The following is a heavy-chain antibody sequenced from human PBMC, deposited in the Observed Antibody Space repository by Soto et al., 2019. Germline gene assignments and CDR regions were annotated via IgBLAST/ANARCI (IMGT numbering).Heavy chain of an antibody. CDR1: VGSVTSGTYY. CDR3: ARGSVVTPFVDY. J-gene: IGHJ4*02. CDR2: FDYSGNT. Sequence: ETLSLCCTVSVGSVTSGTYYWSWIRQPPGMGLEWIVHFDYSGNTNYNLSRKSRVTISVDATKNQCSLKLGSVTAADTAIYYCARGSVVTPFVDYWGQGTLVTVSS. V-gene: IGHV4-61*01. D-gene: IGHD2-21*02.